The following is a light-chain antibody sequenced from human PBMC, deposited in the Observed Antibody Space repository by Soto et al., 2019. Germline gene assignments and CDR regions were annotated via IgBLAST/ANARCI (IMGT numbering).Light chain of an antibody. Sequence: EIVLTQSPGTLPLSPGERATLSCRASQSITNNYLAWYQQKPGQAPRLLIYGASSRATGIPDRFSGSGSGTDFALTISRLEPEDFAVYYCQQYGSSPRTFGQGTKVDIK. CDR2: GAS. CDR3: QQYGSSPRT. V-gene: IGKV3-20*01. J-gene: IGKJ1*01. CDR1: QSITNNY.